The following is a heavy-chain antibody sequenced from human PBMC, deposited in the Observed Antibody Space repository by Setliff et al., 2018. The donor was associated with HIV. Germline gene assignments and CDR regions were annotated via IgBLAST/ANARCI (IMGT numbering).Heavy chain of an antibody. V-gene: IGHV4-61*05. Sequence: KASETLSLTCTVSGGSISNTYSLWGWIRQPPGKGLEWMGNIYYSGSTNYNPSLKSRVTISVDTSKNQFSLKLSSVTAADTAVYYCARGSRGYSYAYYYYYMDVWGKGTTVTVSS. CDR1: GGSISNTYSL. D-gene: IGHD5-18*01. CDR2: IYYSGST. CDR3: ARGSRGYSYAYYYYYMDV. J-gene: IGHJ6*03.